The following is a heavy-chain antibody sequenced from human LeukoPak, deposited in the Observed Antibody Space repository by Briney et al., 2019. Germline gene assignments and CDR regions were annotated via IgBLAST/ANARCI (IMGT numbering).Heavy chain of an antibody. CDR2: ISSDGSDK. V-gene: IGHV3-30*18. CDR3: AKERLGATTPNPDY. J-gene: IGHJ4*02. D-gene: IGHD1-26*01. Sequence: PGGSLRLSCAASGFTFSTYGMHWVRQAPGKGLEWVAVISSDGSDKYYTDSVKGRFTISRDNSKNTLYLQMSSLRADDTALHYCAKERLGATTPNPDYWGQGTLVTVSS. CDR1: GFTFSTYG.